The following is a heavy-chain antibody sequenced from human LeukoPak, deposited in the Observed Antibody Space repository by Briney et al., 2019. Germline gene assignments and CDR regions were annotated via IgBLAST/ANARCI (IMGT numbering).Heavy chain of an antibody. J-gene: IGHJ6*03. D-gene: IGHD6-13*01. CDR2: ITSSSNYI. Sequence: GGSLRLSCAASGFTFSRYNMDWVRQAPGKGLEWVSSITSSSNYIYYADSVKGRFTISRDNSKNTLYLQMNSLRAEDTAVYYCAKDGSSWYEHAGHDYYYYYMDVWGKGTTVTVSS. CDR3: AKDGSSWYEHAGHDYYYYYMDV. V-gene: IGHV3-21*04. CDR1: GFTFSRYN.